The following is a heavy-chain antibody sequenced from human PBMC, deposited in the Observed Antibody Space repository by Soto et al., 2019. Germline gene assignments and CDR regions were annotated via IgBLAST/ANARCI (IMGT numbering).Heavy chain of an antibody. CDR2: IYYSGST. D-gene: IGHD1-1*01. CDR1: GDSVRSGSYY. CDR3: ARGYPLAVHPIGWFNH. V-gene: IGHV4-61*01. Sequence: SETLSLTCTVSGDSVRSGSYYWNWIRQPPGKRLEWIGSIYYSGSTNYNPSLKSRVTISVDTSKNQFSLKLTSVTAADTAVYYCARGYPLAVHPIGWFNHWGQGTLVTVSS. J-gene: IGHJ5*02.